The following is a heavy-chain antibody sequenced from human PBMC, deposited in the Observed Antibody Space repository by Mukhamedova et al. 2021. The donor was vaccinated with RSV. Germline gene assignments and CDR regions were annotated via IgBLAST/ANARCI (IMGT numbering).Heavy chain of an antibody. CDR2: VYTGGTT. J-gene: IGHJ4*02. V-gene: IGHV4-61*02. CDR3: VLQYYYDSSGLTAFDY. Sequence: GLEWIGRVYTGGTTKYNPSLNSRVTISVDTSKNQFSLEMRSVTAADTAVYYCVLQYYYDSSGLTAFDYWGQGALVTVSS. D-gene: IGHD3-22*01.